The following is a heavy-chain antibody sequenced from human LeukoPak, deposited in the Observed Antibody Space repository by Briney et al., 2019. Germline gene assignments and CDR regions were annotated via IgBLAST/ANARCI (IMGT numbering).Heavy chain of an antibody. CDR1: GGSFSGYY. CDR3: VSVGGYEPPYYYYYGMDV. V-gene: IGHV4-34*01. CDR2: INHSGST. J-gene: IGHJ6*02. Sequence: SETLSLTCAVYGGSFSGYYWSWIRQPPGKGLEWIGEINHSGSTNYNPSLKSRVTISVDTSKNQFSLKLSSVTAADTAVYYCVSVGGYEPPYYYYYGMDVWGQGTTVTVSS. D-gene: IGHD5-12*01.